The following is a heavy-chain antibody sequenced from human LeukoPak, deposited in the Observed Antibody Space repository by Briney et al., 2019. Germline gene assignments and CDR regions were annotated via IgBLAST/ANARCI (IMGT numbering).Heavy chain of an antibody. J-gene: IGHJ4*02. CDR2: IYSTGGK. CDR3: ARGSDGWFAFDY. Sequence: GGSLRLSCAASGFNVSSNYMNWVRRAPGKGLEWVSVIYSTGGKYYADSVKGRFTISRDNSKHTLYLQMNSLRDEDTAVYYCARGSDGWFAFDYWGQGILVTVSS. CDR1: GFNVSSNY. V-gene: IGHV3-66*01. D-gene: IGHD6-19*01.